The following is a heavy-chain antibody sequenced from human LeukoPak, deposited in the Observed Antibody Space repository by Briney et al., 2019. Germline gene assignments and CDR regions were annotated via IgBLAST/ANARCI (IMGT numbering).Heavy chain of an antibody. Sequence: GRSLRLSCAASGFTFSSYGMHWVRQAPGKGLEWVAVIWYDGSNKYYADSVKGRFTISRDNSKNTLYLQMNSLRAEDTAVYYCARTHLEWYQGDAFDIWGQGTMVTVSS. D-gene: IGHD3-3*01. CDR3: ARTHLEWYQGDAFDI. J-gene: IGHJ3*02. V-gene: IGHV3-33*01. CDR1: GFTFSSYG. CDR2: IWYDGSNK.